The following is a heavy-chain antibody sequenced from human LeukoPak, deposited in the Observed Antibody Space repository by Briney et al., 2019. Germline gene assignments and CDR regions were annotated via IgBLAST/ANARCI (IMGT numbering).Heavy chain of an antibody. CDR3: AREGRNGYTGSFDY. Sequence: PGGSLRLSCAASGFTFSSYSMNWVRQAPGKGLEWVSYISSSSSTIYYADSVKGRFTISRDNAKNSLYLQMNSLRAEDTAVYYCAREGRNGYTGSFDYWGQGTLVTVSS. CDR1: GFTFSSYS. V-gene: IGHV3-48*01. J-gene: IGHJ4*02. D-gene: IGHD5-12*01. CDR2: ISSSSSTI.